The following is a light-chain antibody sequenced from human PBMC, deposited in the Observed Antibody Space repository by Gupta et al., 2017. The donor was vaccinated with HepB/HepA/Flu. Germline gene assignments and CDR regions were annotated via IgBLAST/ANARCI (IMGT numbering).Light chain of an antibody. CDR3: QQRRSWPVS. CDR1: QSVGSS. J-gene: IGKJ4*01. V-gene: IGKV3-11*01. Sequence: EIVLTQSPATRSLSPGERATLSCRASQSVGSSLAWYKQKPGQSPRLLIYNTSNRATGIPARFSGSGSGTDFTLTISSLEPEDFAVYYCQQRRSWPVSFGGGTKVEIK. CDR2: NTS.